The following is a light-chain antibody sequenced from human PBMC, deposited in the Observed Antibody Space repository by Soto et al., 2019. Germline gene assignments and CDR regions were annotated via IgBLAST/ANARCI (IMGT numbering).Light chain of an antibody. J-gene: IGLJ3*02. CDR1: GSDVGFSKF. CDR2: EVS. V-gene: IGLV2-14*01. CDR3: SSYTSSTTWV. Sequence: QSALTQPASVSGSPGQSITISRTGTGSDVGFSKFVSWHQQHPGKAPKLIIYEVSDRPSGVSNRFSGSKSGNTASLTISGLQAEDEADYYCSSYTSSTTWVFGGGTKLTVL.